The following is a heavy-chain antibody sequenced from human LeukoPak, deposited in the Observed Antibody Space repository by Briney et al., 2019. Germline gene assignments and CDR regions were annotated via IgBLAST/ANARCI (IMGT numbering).Heavy chain of an antibody. CDR1: GGSVSSYY. CDR3: AREGRAVAGNYYYYMDV. V-gene: IGHV4-59*02. D-gene: IGHD6-19*01. CDR2: ISYSGST. Sequence: SETLSLTCTVSGGSVSSYYWSWIRQPPGKGLEWIGYISYSGSTNYSPTLKSRVTISVGSSNNQFSLKLSSVTAADTAVYYCAREGRAVAGNYYYYMDVWGKGTTVTVSS. J-gene: IGHJ6*03.